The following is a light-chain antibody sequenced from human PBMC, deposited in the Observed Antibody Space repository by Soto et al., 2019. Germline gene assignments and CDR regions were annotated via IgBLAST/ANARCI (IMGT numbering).Light chain of an antibody. CDR3: QHYNSYSEA. CDR2: KAS. CDR1: QTISSW. V-gene: IGKV1-5*03. J-gene: IGKJ1*01. Sequence: DIQMTQSPSTLSGSVGDRVTITCRASQTISSWLAWYQQKTGKAPKLLIYKASTLKSGVKSRFSGSGSGTEFTLTISSLQHDDFATYYCQHYNSYSEAFGQWTKVDIK.